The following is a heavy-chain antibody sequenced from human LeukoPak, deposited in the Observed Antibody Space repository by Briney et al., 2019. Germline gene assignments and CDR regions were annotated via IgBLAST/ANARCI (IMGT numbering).Heavy chain of an antibody. CDR3: AKEEARWEWFDP. CDR2: IDSGGRT. D-gene: IGHD1-26*01. Sequence: GGSLRLSCAASGFTVNTNDMSWVRQAPGKGLEWVSVIDSGGRTFYADSVKGRFTISRDNSKNTLDLQMNSLRVEDTAVYYCAKEEARWEWFDPWGQGTLVTVSS. J-gene: IGHJ5*02. CDR1: GFTVNTND. V-gene: IGHV3-66*01.